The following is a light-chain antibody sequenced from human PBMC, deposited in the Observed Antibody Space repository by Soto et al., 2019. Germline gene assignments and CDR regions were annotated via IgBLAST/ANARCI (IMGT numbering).Light chain of an antibody. Sequence: QSALTQPASVSGSPGQSITISCTGTRRDVGGYNYVSWYQQYSGKSPKLLIYEVTNRPSGVSNRFSGYKSGNTAALTISGLQAGDEADYYCSSYTISNTLPFVFGTGTKLTVL. CDR2: EVT. CDR3: SSYTISNTLPFV. J-gene: IGLJ1*01. V-gene: IGLV2-14*01. CDR1: RRDVGGYNY.